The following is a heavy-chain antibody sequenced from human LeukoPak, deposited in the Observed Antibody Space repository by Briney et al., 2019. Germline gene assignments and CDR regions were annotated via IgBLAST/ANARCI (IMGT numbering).Heavy chain of an antibody. V-gene: IGHV3-23*01. CDR1: GFTFSSYA. CDR3: AKDPRLLMTTRGNWFDP. J-gene: IGHJ5*02. D-gene: IGHD5-24*01. Sequence: GGSLRLSCAASGFTFSSYAMSWLRQAPGKGLERVSGISGSGSSTYYADSVKGRFTISRDKSKNTLYMQMNSLRAEDTAVYYCAKDPRLLMTTRGNWFDPWGQGTLVTVSS. CDR2: ISGSGSST.